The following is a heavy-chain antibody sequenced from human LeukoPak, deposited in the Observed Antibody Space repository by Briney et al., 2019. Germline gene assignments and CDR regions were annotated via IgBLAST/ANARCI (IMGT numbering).Heavy chain of an antibody. CDR2: IYYSGNT. D-gene: IGHD1-26*01. V-gene: IGHV4-30-4*08. J-gene: IGHJ4*02. Sequence: KASETLSLTCTVSGGSISSGDYYWSWIRQPPGKGLEWIGYIYYSGNTYYNPSLKSRVTISVDTSKNQFSLKLSSVTAADTAVYYCARASGSYHAVDYWGQGTLVTVSS. CDR1: GGSISSGDYY. CDR3: ARASGSYHAVDY.